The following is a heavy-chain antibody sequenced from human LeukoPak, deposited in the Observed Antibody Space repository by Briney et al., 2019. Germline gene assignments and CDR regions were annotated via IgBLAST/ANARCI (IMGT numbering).Heavy chain of an antibody. CDR2: ISAYNGNT. J-gene: IGHJ2*01. CDR1: GGTFSSYA. CDR3: ARDYGDGYFDL. D-gene: IGHD4-17*01. Sequence: ASVKVSCNASGGTFSSYAISWVRQAPGQGLEWMGWISAYNGNTNYAQKLQGRVTMTTDTSTSTAYMELRSLRSDDTAVYYCARDYGDGYFDLWGRGTLVTVSS. V-gene: IGHV1-18*01.